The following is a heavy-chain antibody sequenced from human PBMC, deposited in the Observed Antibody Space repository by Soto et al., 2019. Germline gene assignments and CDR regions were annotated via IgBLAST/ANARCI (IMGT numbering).Heavy chain of an antibody. CDR2: IYYSGVT. CDR3: ARGPVNYYYGLDV. J-gene: IGHJ6*02. V-gene: IGHV4-59*01. CDR1: GGSISSDY. Sequence: SETLSLTCTVSGGSISSDYWTWIRQPPGKGLEWIGYIYYSGVTNYNPSLKSRVTISLGTSKNQVSLKVTSVTAADTAVYYCARGPVNYYYGLDVWGQGTTVTVSS.